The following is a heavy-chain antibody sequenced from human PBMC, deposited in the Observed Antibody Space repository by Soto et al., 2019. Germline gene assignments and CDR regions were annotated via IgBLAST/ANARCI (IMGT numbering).Heavy chain of an antibody. D-gene: IGHD4-17*01. J-gene: IGHJ4*02. CDR1: GFIADDYA. CDR2: ISSNSATI. CDR3: VNDMKWGGMTTIHYFAS. Sequence: EVQLVESGGGLVQPGRSLRLSCVASGFIADDYAMHWVRQAPGKGLEWVSGISSNSATINYADSVKGRFTISRDNAKNSRFLEMNSLRPEDTAFYYCVNDMKWGGMTTIHYFASWGQGTLVTVSS. V-gene: IGHV3-9*02.